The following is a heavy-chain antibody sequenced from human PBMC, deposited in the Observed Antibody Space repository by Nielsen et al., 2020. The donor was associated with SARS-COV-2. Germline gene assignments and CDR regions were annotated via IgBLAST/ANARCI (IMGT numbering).Heavy chain of an antibody. J-gene: IGHJ4*02. CDR2: ISDSGGST. CDR1: GFTFSRYA. V-gene: IGHV3-23*01. D-gene: IGHD5-18*01. CDR3: AREFALRDTAYFDY. Sequence: GESLKISCAASGFTFSRYAMSWVRQAPGKGLEWVSGISDSGGSTYYADSVKGRFTISRDNSKNTLYLQMNSLRPEDTAVYYCAREFALRDTAYFDYWGQGTLVTVSS.